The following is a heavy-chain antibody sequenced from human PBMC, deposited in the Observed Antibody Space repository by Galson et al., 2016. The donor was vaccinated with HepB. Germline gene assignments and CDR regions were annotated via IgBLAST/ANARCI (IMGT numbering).Heavy chain of an antibody. J-gene: IGHJ4*02. V-gene: IGHV3-7*01. CDR1: GFTFNAHW. CDR3: SREMTGSYFD. D-gene: IGHD3-10*01. Sequence: SLRLSCAASGFTFNAHWMSWVRQAPGKGLEWVANIRGDGIVSYYAESVRGRFTISRDNAKKSLYLQMNGLRVDETAVYYCSREMTGSYFDWGQGTLVTVSS. CDR2: IRGDGIVS.